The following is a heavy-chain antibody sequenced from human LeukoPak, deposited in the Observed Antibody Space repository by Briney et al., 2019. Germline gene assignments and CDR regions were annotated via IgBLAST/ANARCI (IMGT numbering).Heavy chain of an antibody. Sequence: SETLSLTCTISGASVSSGSYYWSWIRQPPGKGLQWIGFIYSSGSTNYNPSLKSRVTISLDTSKNQFSLRVSSVTSADTAVYYCARGNSGYDYAFDIWGQGTMVTVSS. CDR3: ARGNSGYDYAFDI. CDR2: IYSSGST. V-gene: IGHV4-61*01. D-gene: IGHD5-12*01. J-gene: IGHJ3*02. CDR1: GASVSSGSYY.